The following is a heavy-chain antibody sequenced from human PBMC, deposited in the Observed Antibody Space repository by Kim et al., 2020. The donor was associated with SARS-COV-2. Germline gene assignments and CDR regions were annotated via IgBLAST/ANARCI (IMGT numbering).Heavy chain of an antibody. V-gene: IGHV3-30*03. Sequence: GGSLRRSCAASGFTFSSYGMHWVRQAPGKGLEWVAVISYDGSNKYYADSVKGRFTISRDNSKNTLYLQMNSLRAEDTAVYYCAILDYYYGMDVWGQGTTV. J-gene: IGHJ6*02. CDR2: ISYDGSNK. CDR1: GFTFSSYG. D-gene: IGHD2-8*02. CDR3: AILDYYYGMDV.